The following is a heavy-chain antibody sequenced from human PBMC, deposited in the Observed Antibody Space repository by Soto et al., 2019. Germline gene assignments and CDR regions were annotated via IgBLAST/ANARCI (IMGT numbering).Heavy chain of an antibody. D-gene: IGHD2-21*02. Sequence: SETLSLTCTVSGGSISSYYWSWIRQPPGKGLEWIGYIYYSGSTNYNPSLKSRVTISVDTSKNQFSLKLSSVTAADTAVYYCARRVAAYCGGDCYSNWFDPWGQGTLVTVS. J-gene: IGHJ5*02. CDR3: ARRVAAYCGGDCYSNWFDP. CDR1: GGSISSYY. CDR2: IYYSGST. V-gene: IGHV4-59*01.